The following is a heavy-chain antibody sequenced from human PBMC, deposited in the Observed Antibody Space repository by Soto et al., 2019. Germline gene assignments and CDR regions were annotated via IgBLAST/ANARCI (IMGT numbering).Heavy chain of an antibody. CDR2: IGPAGDT. Sequence: ESGGGLVQPGGSLRLSCAASGFMFSSYDMQWVRQGPGKGLEWVSGIGPAGDTYYAGSVKGRFTSSRENAKNSLYLQMTSLRAEDTAVYYCARDWYYGSGTYNYYGMDVWGQGTTVTVSS. CDR1: GFMFSSYD. V-gene: IGHV3-13*01. D-gene: IGHD3-10*01. J-gene: IGHJ6*02. CDR3: ARDWYYGSGTYNYYGMDV.